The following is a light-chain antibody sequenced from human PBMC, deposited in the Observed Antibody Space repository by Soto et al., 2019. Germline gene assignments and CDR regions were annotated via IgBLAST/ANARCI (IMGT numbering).Light chain of an antibody. CDR1: SSDVGIYNY. J-gene: IGLJ1*01. CDR2: QVT. V-gene: IGLV2-14*01. CDR3: SSYTGSTHV. Sequence: QSVLTQPASVSGSPGQSITISCTGTSSDVGIYNYVSWYQQHPGKAPKLMIYQVTNRPSGVSNRFSGSKSGNTASLTISGLQAEDEADYYCSSYTGSTHVFGTGTKVTVL.